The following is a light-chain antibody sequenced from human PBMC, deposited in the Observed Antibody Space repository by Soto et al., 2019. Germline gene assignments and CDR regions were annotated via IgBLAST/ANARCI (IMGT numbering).Light chain of an antibody. CDR1: SSDVGSYTY. CDR2: EVN. J-gene: IGLJ1*01. V-gene: IGLV2-14*01. CDR3: SSYTSSSTLYV. Sequence: QSALTQPASVSGSPRQSITISCTGASSDVGSYTYVSWYQQHPGKAPKLMIYEVNKRPSGVSNRFSGSKSGNKASLTISGLQDEDESDYYCSSYTSSSTLYVFGTGTKLTVL.